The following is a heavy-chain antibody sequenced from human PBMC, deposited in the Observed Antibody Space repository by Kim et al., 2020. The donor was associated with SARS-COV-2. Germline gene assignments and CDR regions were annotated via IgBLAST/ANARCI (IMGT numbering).Heavy chain of an antibody. CDR3: ARVNYYGSGSYSNYYYYGMDV. D-gene: IGHD3-10*01. V-gene: IGHV4-4*02. CDR2: IYHSGST. Sequence: SETLSLTCAVSGGSISSSNWWSWVRQPPGKGLEWIGEIYHSGSTNYNPSLKSRVTISVDKSKNQFSLKLSSVTAADTAVYYCARVNYYGSGSYSNYYYYGMDVWGQGTTVTVSS. J-gene: IGHJ6*02. CDR1: GGSISSSNW.